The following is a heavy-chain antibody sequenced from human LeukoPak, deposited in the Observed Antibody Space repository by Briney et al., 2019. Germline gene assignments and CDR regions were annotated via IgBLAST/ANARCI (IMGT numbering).Heavy chain of an antibody. J-gene: IGHJ5*02. V-gene: IGHV3-20*01. CDR2: INWNGGRT. CDR3: ARSGDYGDYLNWFDP. CDR1: GFTFDDYG. D-gene: IGHD4-17*01. Sequence: GGSLRLSCAASGFTFDDYGMSWVRQAPGKGLEWVSGINWNGGRTGYADSVKGRFTISRDNAKNSLYLQMNSLRAEDTALYHCARSGDYGDYLNWFDPWGQGTLVTVSS.